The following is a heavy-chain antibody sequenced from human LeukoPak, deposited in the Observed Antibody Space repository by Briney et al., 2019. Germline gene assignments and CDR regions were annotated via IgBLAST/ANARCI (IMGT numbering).Heavy chain of an antibody. Sequence: GGSLRLSCAASGFTFSSYAMSWVRQAPGKGLEWVSGISGSGGSGGSTYYVDSVKGRFTISRDNSKNTLYLQMNSLRAEDTAVYYCARGGGYSYGSFDYWGQGTLVTVSS. CDR3: ARGGGYSYGSFDY. J-gene: IGHJ4*02. CDR2: ISGSGGSGGST. V-gene: IGHV3-23*01. CDR1: GFTFSSYA. D-gene: IGHD5-18*01.